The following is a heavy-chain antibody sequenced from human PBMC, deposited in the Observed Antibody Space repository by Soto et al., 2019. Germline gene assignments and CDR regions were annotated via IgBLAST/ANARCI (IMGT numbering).Heavy chain of an antibody. CDR2: IYHSGST. CDR3: ARDRGSGSYSKYNWFDP. CDR1: SGSISSSNW. J-gene: IGHJ5*02. D-gene: IGHD3-10*01. V-gene: IGHV4-4*02. Sequence: SETLSLTCAVSSGSISSSNWWSWVRQPPGKGLEWIGEIYHSGSTNYNPSLKSRVTISVDKSKNQFSLKLSSVTAADTAVYYCARDRGSGSYSKYNWFDPSGQGTLVTVSS.